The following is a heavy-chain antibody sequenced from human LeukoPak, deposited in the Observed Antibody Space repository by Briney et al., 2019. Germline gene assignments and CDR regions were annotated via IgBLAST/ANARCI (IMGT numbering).Heavy chain of an antibody. CDR2: INPNSGGT. D-gene: IGHD3-22*01. CDR1: GYSFTDYY. V-gene: IGHV1-2*02. Sequence: ASVKVSCKTSGYSFTDYYIHWVRRAPGQGLEWMGWINPNSGGTKHGQKFQGRVTMTRDTSISTAHMELSGLNSDDAAVYYCARAGLRVYDSSGYYDSWGQGTLVTVSS. J-gene: IGHJ5*01. CDR3: ARAGLRVYDSSGYYDS.